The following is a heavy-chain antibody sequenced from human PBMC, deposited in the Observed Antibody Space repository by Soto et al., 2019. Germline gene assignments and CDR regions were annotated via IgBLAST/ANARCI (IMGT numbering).Heavy chain of an antibody. CDR2: ISGSGGST. J-gene: IGHJ4*02. Sequence: GESLKISCAASGFTFSSYAMSWVRQAPGKGLEWVSAISGSGGSTYYADSVKGRFTISRDNSKNTLYLQMNSLRAEDTAVYYCAKDPSVVVTAPFDYWGQGTLVTVSS. V-gene: IGHV3-23*01. D-gene: IGHD2-21*02. CDR1: GFTFSSYA. CDR3: AKDPSVVVTAPFDY.